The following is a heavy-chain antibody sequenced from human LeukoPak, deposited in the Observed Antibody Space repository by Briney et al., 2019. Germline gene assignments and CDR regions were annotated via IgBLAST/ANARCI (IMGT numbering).Heavy chain of an antibody. CDR2: IKQDGSEK. CDR1: GFTFSSYW. D-gene: IGHD3-16*01. CDR3: AKDGGLGGFDY. V-gene: IGHV3-7*01. J-gene: IGHJ4*02. Sequence: GGSLRLSCAASGFTFSSYWMSWVRQAPGKGLEWVANIKQDGSEKYYVDSVKGRFTISRDNSKNTLYLQMNSLRAEDTAVYYCAKDGGLGGFDYWGQGTLVTVSS.